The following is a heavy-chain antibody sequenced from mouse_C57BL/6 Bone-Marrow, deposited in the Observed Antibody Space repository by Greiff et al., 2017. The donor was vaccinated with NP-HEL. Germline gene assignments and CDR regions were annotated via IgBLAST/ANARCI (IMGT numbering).Heavy chain of an antibody. V-gene: IGHV1-81*01. CDR2: IYPRSGNT. J-gene: IGHJ1*03. D-gene: IGHD2-12*01. CDR1: GYTFTSYG. CDR3: ARSGRRRPYWYFDV. Sequence: QVQLQQSGAELARPGASVKLSCKASGYTFTSYGISWVKQRTGQGLEWIGEIYPRSGNTYYNEKFKGKATLTADKSSSTAYMELRSLTSEDSAVFVCARSGRRRPYWYFDVWGTGTTVTVSA.